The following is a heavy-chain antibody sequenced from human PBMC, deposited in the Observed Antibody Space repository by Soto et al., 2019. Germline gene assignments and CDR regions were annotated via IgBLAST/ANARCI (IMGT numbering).Heavy chain of an antibody. D-gene: IGHD3-10*01. CDR2: ISVSGDNT. J-gene: IGHJ6*02. CDR1: GFTFSRYA. CDR3: AKDXKMRTKVWFPAGYGMDV. Sequence: GGSLRLSCAASGFTFSRYAMNWVRQAPGRGLQWISGISVSGDNTSYVESVRGRFTVYRDNSKNTLYLQMNNLRAEDTALYYCAKDXKMRTKVWFPAGYGMDVWGQGTTVTVSS. V-gene: IGHV3-23*01.